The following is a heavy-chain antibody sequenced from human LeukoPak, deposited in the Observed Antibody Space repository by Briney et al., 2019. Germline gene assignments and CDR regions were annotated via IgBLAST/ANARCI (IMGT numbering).Heavy chain of an antibody. J-gene: IGHJ4*02. V-gene: IGHV3-23*01. CDR3: AKNRGYYGSGSYYFDY. D-gene: IGHD3-10*01. CDR1: GFTFNSYA. CDR2: ISGSGGNT. Sequence: QAGGSLRLSCAVSGFTFNSYATSWVRQAPGKGREWVSGISGSGGNTYYAGSVKGRFTISRDNSKNTLYLQMNSLRAEDTAVYYCAKNRGYYGSGSYYFDYWGQGTLVTVSS.